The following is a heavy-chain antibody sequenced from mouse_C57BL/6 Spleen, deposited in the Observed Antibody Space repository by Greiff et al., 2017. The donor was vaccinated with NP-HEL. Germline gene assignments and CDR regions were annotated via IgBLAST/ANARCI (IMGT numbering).Heavy chain of an antibody. CDR1: GYTFTSYT. J-gene: IGHJ1*03. CDR3: ARGNYYYGSSYWYFDV. D-gene: IGHD1-1*01. Sequence: VQLQQSGAELARPGASVKMSCKASGYTFTSYTMHWVKQRPGQGLEWIGYINPSSGYTKYNQKFKDKATLTADKSSSTAYMQLSSLTSEDSAVYYCARGNYYYGSSYWYFDVWGTGTTVTVSS. V-gene: IGHV1-4*01. CDR2: INPSSGYT.